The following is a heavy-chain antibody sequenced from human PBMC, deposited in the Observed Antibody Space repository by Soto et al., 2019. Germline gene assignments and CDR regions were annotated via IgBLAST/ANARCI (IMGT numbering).Heavy chain of an antibody. D-gene: IGHD2-2*02. V-gene: IGHV3-30*18. Sequence: VQLVESGGGLVQPGRSLRLSCTASGFTFDDYAMHWVRQAPGKGLEWVAVISYDGSEKYYVDSVKGRFTISKDNSKNTLYLQMNSLRPEDTAVYYCAKSPNFYCSSPNCYKYYFDHCGQGTRVTVSS. CDR1: GFTFDDYA. J-gene: IGHJ4*02. CDR2: ISYDGSEK. CDR3: AKSPNFYCSSPNCYKYYFDH.